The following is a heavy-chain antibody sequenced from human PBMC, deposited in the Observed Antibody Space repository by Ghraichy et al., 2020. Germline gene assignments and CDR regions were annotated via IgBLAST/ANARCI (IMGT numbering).Heavy chain of an antibody. CDR3: AKVVKVSSSWPIDY. Sequence: GGSLRLSCAASGFTFSSYAMSWVRQAPGKWLEWVSAISGSGGSTYYPDSVKGRFTISRDNSKNTLYLQMNSLRAEDTAVYYCAKVVKVSSSWPIDYWGQGTLVTVSS. V-gene: IGHV3-23*01. J-gene: IGHJ4*02. D-gene: IGHD6-13*01. CDR2: ISGSGGST. CDR1: GFTFSSYA.